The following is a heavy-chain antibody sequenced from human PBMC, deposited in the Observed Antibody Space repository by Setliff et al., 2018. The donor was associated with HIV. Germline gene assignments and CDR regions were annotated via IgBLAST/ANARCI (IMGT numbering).Heavy chain of an antibody. CDR2: IIPIFKSA. D-gene: IGHD5-12*01. CDR1: GDTFNNYG. V-gene: IGHV1-69*05. Sequence: ASVKVSCKVSGDTFNNYGLNWVRQAPGQGLEWMGGIIPIFKSADYAQKFQGRVTITTDESTSTAHMDLSSLKSEDTAIYYCARTSGDAYNYEGAFDVWGQGTLVTVSS. CDR3: ARTSGDAYNYEGAFDV. J-gene: IGHJ3*01.